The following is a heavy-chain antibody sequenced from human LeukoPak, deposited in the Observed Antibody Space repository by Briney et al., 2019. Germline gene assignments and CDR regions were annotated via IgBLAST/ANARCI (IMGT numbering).Heavy chain of an antibody. D-gene: IGHD5-12*01. V-gene: IGHV3-21*01. Sequence: KPGGSLRLSCAASGFTFSSYRMNWVRQAPGKGLQWVSSISSSSSYIYYADSVKGRFTISRDNAKNSQYLQMNSLRAEDTAVYYCARDPWTTSDYDAFDYWGQGTLVTVSS. J-gene: IGHJ4*02. CDR3: ARDPWTTSDYDAFDY. CDR1: GFTFSSYR. CDR2: ISSSSSYI.